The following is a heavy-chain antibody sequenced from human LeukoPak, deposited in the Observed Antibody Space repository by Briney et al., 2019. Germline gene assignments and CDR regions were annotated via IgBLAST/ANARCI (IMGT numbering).Heavy chain of an antibody. D-gene: IGHD2-8*01. J-gene: IGHJ4*02. CDR1: GYTFTSYG. CDR3: ARDERMVYATPTTYYFDY. Sequence: ASVTVSCKASGYTFTSYGISWVRQAPGQGLEWMGWISAYNGNTNYAQKFQGRVTMTRDTSTSTVYMELSSLRSEDTAVYYCARDERMVYATPTTYYFDYWGQGTLVTVSS. CDR2: ISAYNGNT. V-gene: IGHV1-18*01.